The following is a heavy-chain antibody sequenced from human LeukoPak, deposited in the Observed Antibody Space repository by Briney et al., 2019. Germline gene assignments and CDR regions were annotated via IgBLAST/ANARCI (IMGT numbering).Heavy chain of an antibody. Sequence: APVKASCKASGYTFTGYYIHCVRQAPGQRLEWMVWINPNSGGTNYAQKFQVRVTMTRYTSISTPHLELGGLRSEDRGLYYCAQGPPTIVVVITTGDFDSWGQGTLVTVSS. D-gene: IGHD3-22*01. CDR2: INPNSGGT. V-gene: IGHV1-2*02. CDR1: GYTFTGYY. CDR3: AQGPPTIVVVITTGDFDS. J-gene: IGHJ4*02.